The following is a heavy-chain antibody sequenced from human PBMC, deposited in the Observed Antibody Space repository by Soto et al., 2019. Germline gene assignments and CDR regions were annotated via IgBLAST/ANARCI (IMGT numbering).Heavy chain of an antibody. J-gene: IGHJ4*02. D-gene: IGHD3-22*01. CDR3: ARGRYYDSSGYYGY. Sequence: QVQLQESGPGLVKPSQTLSLTCTVSGGSISSGDYYWSWIRQPPGKGLEWIGYIYYSGSTYYNPSLKSRVTXXVXTSXNQYSLKLSSVATADTAVYYCARGRYYDSSGYYGYWGQGTLVTVSS. CDR1: GGSISSGDYY. CDR2: IYYSGST. V-gene: IGHV4-30-4*01.